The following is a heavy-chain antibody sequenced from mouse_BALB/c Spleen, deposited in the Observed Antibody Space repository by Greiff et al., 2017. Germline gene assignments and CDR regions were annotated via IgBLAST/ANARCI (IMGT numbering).Heavy chain of an antibody. J-gene: IGHJ3*01. Sequence: TGGGLVQPKGSLKLSCAASGFTFNTNAMNWVRQAPGKGLEWVARIRSKSNNYATYYADSVKDRFTISRDDSQSMLYLQMNNLKTEDTAMYYCVRGYYGSSYAYWGQGTLVTVSA. D-gene: IGHD1-1*01. CDR3: VRGYYGSSYAY. CDR2: IRSKSNNYAT. V-gene: IGHV10S3*01. CDR1: GFTFNTNA.